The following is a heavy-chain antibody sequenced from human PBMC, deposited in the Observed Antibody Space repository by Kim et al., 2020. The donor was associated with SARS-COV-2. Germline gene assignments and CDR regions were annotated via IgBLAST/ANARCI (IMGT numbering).Heavy chain of an antibody. D-gene: IGHD2-15*01. V-gene: IGHV3-30*04. CDR3: ARPPHDIVVVRRWGYYYYYGMDV. CDR1: GFTFSSYA. Sequence: GGSLRLSCAASGFTFSSYAMHWVRQAPGKGLEWVAVISYDGSNKYYADSVKGRFTISRDNSKNTLYLQMNSLRAEDTAVYYCARPPHDIVVVRRWGYYYYYGMDVWGQGTTVTVSS. CDR2: ISYDGSNK. J-gene: IGHJ6*02.